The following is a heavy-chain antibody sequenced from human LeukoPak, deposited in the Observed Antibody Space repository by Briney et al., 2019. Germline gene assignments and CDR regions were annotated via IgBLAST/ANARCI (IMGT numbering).Heavy chain of an antibody. D-gene: IGHD2-2*02. CDR2: INHSGST. V-gene: IGHV4-34*01. CDR1: GGSFSGYY. J-gene: IGHJ6*03. Sequence: SETLSLTCAVYGGSFSGYYWSWIRQPPGKGLEWIGEINHSGSTNYNPSLKSRVTISVDTSKNQFSLKLSSVTAADTAVYYCAREYVVVVPAAIRYYYYYYMDVWGKGITVTVSS. CDR3: AREYVVVVPAAIRYYYYYYMDV.